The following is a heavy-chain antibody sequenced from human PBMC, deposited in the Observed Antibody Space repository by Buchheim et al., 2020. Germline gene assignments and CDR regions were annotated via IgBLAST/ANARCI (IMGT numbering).Heavy chain of an antibody. CDR2: ISDSGRA. J-gene: IGHJ4*02. CDR1: GGSIRSGSW. CDR3: AKVWSY. V-gene: IGHV4-4*02. D-gene: IGHD3-16*01. Sequence: QVQLQESGPGLVEPSGTLSLTCAVSGGSIRSGSWWSWVRQPPGKGLEYIGEISDSGRAAYNPSLMGRVAISIDKSKSQFSLNLMSVTAADTAVYYCAKVWSYLGQGTL.